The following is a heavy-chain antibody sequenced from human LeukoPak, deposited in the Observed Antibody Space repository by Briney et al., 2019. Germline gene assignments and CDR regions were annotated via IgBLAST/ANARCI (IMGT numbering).Heavy chain of an antibody. J-gene: IGHJ4*02. CDR2: IGSSGGGI. Sequence: PGGSLRLSCAASGFTFSTYTMYWVRHPPGKRLEWVSIIGSSGGGIHYADSVKGRFTISRDNSKNALYLQMNSLRVEDTAVYYCAIDPNWGTHSWGQGVLVIVSS. D-gene: IGHD7-27*01. CDR3: AIDPNWGTHS. V-gene: IGHV3-23*01. CDR1: GFTFSTYT.